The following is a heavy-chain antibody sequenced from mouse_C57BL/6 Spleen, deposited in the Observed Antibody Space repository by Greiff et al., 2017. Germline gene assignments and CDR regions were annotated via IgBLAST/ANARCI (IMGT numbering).Heavy chain of an antibody. J-gene: IGHJ2*01. CDR2: IWSGGSK. CDR1: GFSLTSYG. CDR3: ARKGTTVDFDY. Sequence: VQLQQSGPGLVQPSQSLSITCTVSGFSLTSYGVHWVRQSPGKGLEWLGVIWSGGSKDYNAAFISRLSISKDNSKSQVFFKMNSLQADDTAIYYCARKGTTVDFDYWGQGTTLTVSS. D-gene: IGHD1-1*01. V-gene: IGHV2-2*01.